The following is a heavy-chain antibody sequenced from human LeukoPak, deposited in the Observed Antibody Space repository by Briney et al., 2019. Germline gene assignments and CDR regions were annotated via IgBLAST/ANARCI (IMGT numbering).Heavy chain of an antibody. CDR2: INHSGST. D-gene: IGHD6-6*01. J-gene: IGHJ5*02. V-gene: IGHV4-34*01. Sequence: PSETLSLTCAVYGGSFSGYYWSWIRQPPGKGLEWIGEINHSGSTNYNPSLKSRVTISVDTSKNQFSLKLSSVTAADTAVYYCARGVRRGSSFRGNWFDPWGQGTLVTVSS. CDR1: GGSFSGYY. CDR3: ARGVRRGSSFRGNWFDP.